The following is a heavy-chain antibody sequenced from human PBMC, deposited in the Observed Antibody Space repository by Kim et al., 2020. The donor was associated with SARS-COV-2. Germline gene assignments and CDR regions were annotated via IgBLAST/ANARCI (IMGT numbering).Heavy chain of an antibody. D-gene: IGHD2-8*01. Sequence: GGSLRLSCAGSGFTFTDYSMTWVRQAPGKGLEWVSNINQDGSETYCVDSVRGRFTISRDNAKNSLYLQMNSLRVEDTALYYCAKVLASVLTYPYYC. CDR2: INQDGSET. V-gene: IGHV3-7*03. CDR3: AKVLASVLTYPYYC. CDR1: GFTFTDYS. J-gene: IGHJ6*01.